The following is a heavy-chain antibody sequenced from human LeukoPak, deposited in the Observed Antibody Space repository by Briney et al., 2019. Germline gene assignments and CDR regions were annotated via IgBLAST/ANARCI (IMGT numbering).Heavy chain of an antibody. CDR3: ARDLYDYAMDV. D-gene: IGHD2/OR15-2a*01. V-gene: IGHV3-23*01. J-gene: IGHJ6*02. CDR2: ISGSGDST. CDR1: GFTFSSYA. Sequence: GGSLRLSCAASGFTFSSYAMTWVRQAPGKGLEWVSGISGSGDSTYYADSVKGRFTISRDNSKNTLYLQMNTLRAEDTAVYYCARDLYDYAMDVWGQGTTVTVSS.